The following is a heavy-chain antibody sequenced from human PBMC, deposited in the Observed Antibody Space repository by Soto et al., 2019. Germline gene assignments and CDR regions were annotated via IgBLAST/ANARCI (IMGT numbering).Heavy chain of an antibody. CDR3: ARDLGVQPGGCGRCSRAF. J-gene: IGHJ4*02. D-gene: IGHD6-19*01. V-gene: IGHV1-18*01. Sequence: QVQLVQSETEVKKPGASVMVSCKTSGFTFADYGIPWVRQAPGQGLEWMGWISGYNGFTTYAQKLQDRVIMTTDTATATAYSGRRSRRSDDTAIYYCARDLGVQPGGCGRCSRAFWGQGTLVTVSS. CDR1: GFTFADYG. CDR2: ISGYNGFT.